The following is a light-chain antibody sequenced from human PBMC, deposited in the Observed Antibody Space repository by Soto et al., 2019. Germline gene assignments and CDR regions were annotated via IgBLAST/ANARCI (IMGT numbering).Light chain of an antibody. V-gene: IGLV1-51*01. CDR2: DNN. CDR3: GTWDSSLSAGPYV. CDR1: SSNIGNNY. J-gene: IGLJ1*01. Sequence: QSVLTQPPSVSAPPGQKVTISCSGSSSNIGNNYVSWYQQLPATAPKLLIYDNNKRPSGIPDRFSGSKSGTSATLGITGLQTGDEADYYCGTWDSSLSAGPYVFGTGTKLTVL.